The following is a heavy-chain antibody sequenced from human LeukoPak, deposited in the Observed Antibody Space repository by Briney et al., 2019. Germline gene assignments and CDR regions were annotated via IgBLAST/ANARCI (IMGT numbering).Heavy chain of an antibody. J-gene: IGHJ4*02. CDR2: IYYSGST. CDR3: ARHQPRRSTSGYSHFDY. Sequence: SATLSLTCTVSGGSVSSSSYYWGWIHQSPGKGLQWIGTIYYSGSTYYNASLKSRVTISVDTSKNQFSLRLSSVTAADTAMYYCARHQPRRSTSGYSHFDYWGQGTLVTVSS. V-gene: IGHV4-39*01. CDR1: GGSVSSSSYY. D-gene: IGHD3-22*01.